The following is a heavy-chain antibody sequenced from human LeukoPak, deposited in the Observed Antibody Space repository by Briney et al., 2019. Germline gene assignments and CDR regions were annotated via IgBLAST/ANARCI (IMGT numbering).Heavy chain of an antibody. CDR2: IYYSGTT. V-gene: IGHV4-59*08. Sequence: SETLSLTCTVSGASISNYYCSWIRQSPGKGLEWIGYIYYSGTTNYNPSLKSRVTISVDTSKNQFSLKLTSVTAADTAVYYCARHPQRSLGVTTSGPYYYGMDVWGQGTTVTVSS. CDR3: ARHPQRSLGVTTSGPYYYGMDV. CDR1: GASISNYY. J-gene: IGHJ6*02. D-gene: IGHD3-16*01.